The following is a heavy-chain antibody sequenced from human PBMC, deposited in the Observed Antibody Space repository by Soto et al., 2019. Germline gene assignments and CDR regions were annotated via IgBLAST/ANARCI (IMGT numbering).Heavy chain of an antibody. D-gene: IGHD3-3*01. J-gene: IGHJ5*02. V-gene: IGHV1-18*01. CDR1: GYTFTSYG. CDR3: ARAYYDFWSGYWAVDP. Sequence: ASVKVSCKASGYTFTSYGISWVRQAPGQGLEWMGWISAYNGNTNYAQKLQGRVTMTTDTSTSTAYMELRSLRSDDTAVYYCARAYYDFWSGYWAVDPWGQGTLVTVS. CDR2: ISAYNGNT.